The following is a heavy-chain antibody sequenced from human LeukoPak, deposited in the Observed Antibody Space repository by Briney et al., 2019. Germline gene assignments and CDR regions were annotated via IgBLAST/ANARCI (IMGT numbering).Heavy chain of an antibody. CDR2: ISGSGGST. J-gene: IGHJ4*02. Sequence: TGGSLRLSCAASGFTFSSYAMSWVRQAPGKGLEWVSAISGSGGSTYYADSVKGRFTISRDNSKNTLYLQMNSLRAEDTAVYYCAKGRRKLLWFGELLYDFDYWGQGTLVTVSS. V-gene: IGHV3-23*01. CDR1: GFTFSSYA. D-gene: IGHD3-10*01. CDR3: AKGRRKLLWFGELLYDFDY.